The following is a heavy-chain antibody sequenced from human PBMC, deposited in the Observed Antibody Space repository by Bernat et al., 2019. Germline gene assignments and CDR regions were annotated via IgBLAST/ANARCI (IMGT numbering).Heavy chain of an antibody. CDR2: ISSSGSTI. V-gene: IGHV3-48*03. CDR1: GFTFSSYE. CDR3: AKDGQLTPYFYYYMDV. D-gene: IGHD3-10*01. J-gene: IGHJ6*03. Sequence: EVQLVESGGGLVQPGGSLRLSCAASGFTFSSYEMNWVRQAPGKGLEWVSYISSSGSTIYYADSVKGRFTISRDNAKNSLYLQMNSLRAEDTAVYYCAKDGQLTPYFYYYMDVWGRGTTATVSS.